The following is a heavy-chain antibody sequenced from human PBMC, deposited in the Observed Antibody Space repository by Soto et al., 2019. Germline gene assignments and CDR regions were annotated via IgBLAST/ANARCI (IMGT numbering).Heavy chain of an antibody. V-gene: IGHV3-48*03. D-gene: IGHD3-3*01. Sequence: PWGSLRLSCAASGFTFSSYEMNWVRQAPGKGLEWVSYISSSGSTIYYADSVKGRFTISRDNAKNSLYLQMNSLRAEDTAVYYCARDSQSGWPESYYGMDVWGQGTTVTVSS. CDR1: GFTFSSYE. J-gene: IGHJ6*02. CDR2: ISSSGSTI. CDR3: ARDSQSGWPESYYGMDV.